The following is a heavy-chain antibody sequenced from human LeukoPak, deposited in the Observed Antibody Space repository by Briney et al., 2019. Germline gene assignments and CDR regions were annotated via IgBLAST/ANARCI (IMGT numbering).Heavy chain of an antibody. CDR1: GGSFSSYY. CDR2: IYSSGST. CDR3: AKSGGYGLIDY. D-gene: IGHD6-25*01. J-gene: IGHJ4*01. Sequence: PSETLSLTCTVSGGSFSSYYWTWIRQPPGKGLEWIGSIYSSGSTYYNSSLKSRVTISIDTSKNQVSLKMSSVTAADTAVYYCAKSGGYGLIDYWGQGTLVTVSS. V-gene: IGHV4-59*05.